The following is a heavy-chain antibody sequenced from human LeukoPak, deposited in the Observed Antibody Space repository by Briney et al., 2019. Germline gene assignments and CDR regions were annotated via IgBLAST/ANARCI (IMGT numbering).Heavy chain of an antibody. CDR3: AKGGKWDVTPFDY. D-gene: IGHD1-26*01. J-gene: IGHJ4*02. CDR2: INSDGSWT. Sequence: PGGSLRLSCAAPGNYRMHWVRQVPGKGLVWVSHINSDGSWTSYADSVKGRFTISRDNSKNTLYLQVNSLRAEDTAVYYCAKGGKWDVTPFDYWGQGTLVTVSS. CDR1: GNYR. V-gene: IGHV3-74*01.